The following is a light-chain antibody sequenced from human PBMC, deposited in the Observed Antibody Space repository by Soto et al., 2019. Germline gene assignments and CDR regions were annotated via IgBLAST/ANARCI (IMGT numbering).Light chain of an antibody. CDR1: SSDVGSYNR. J-gene: IGLJ3*02. V-gene: IGLV2-18*02. CDR2: EVS. CDR3: SSYTSSSTFVWV. Sequence: QSVLTQPPSVSGSPGQSVTISCTGTSSDVGSYNRVSWYQQPPGTAPKLMIYEVSNRPSGVPDRFSGSKSGNTASLTISGLQAEDEADYYCSSYTSSSTFVWVFGGGTQLTVL.